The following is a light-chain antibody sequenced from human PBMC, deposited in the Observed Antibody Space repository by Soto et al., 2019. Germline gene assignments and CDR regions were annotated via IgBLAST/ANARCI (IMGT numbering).Light chain of an antibody. Sequence: QSALTPVASVSASPGQSITISCTGTSSDVGGHNYVSWYQQHPGNAPKLMIYNVDYRTSGVSNRFSGSKSGNTASLTISGLQADDEAYYYCSSSADRSTVVFGGGTKLTVL. CDR3: SSSADRSTVV. CDR2: NVD. J-gene: IGLJ2*01. V-gene: IGLV2-14*03. CDR1: SSDVGGHNY.